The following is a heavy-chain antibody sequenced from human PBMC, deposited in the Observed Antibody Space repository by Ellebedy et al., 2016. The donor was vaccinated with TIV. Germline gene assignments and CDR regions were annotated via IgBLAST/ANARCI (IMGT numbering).Heavy chain of an antibody. J-gene: IGHJ4*02. V-gene: IGHV3-NL1*01. Sequence: GESLKISXAVSGFTFSSYGMHWVRQAPGKGLEWVSVIYSGGSTYYADSVKGRFTISRDNSKNTLYLQMNSLRAEDTAVYYCARDGIAAAAIDYWGQGTLVTVSS. CDR2: IYSGGST. CDR1: GFTFSSYG. CDR3: ARDGIAAAAIDY. D-gene: IGHD6-13*01.